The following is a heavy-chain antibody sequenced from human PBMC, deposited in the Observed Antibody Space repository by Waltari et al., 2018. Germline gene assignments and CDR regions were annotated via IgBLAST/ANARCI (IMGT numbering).Heavy chain of an antibody. D-gene: IGHD5-12*01. CDR1: GVSITSNRHY. J-gene: IGHJ3*01. Sequence: QLQLQESGPRLVRPSETLSLICRFSGVSITSNRHYWAWIRQSPGQGLEWIGTVSYSGITYISPSLKGRVSVSRDTSKNQVSLILGSVTAADMAVYYCATYIGASVGTAAFDVWGQGTMVTVSS. V-gene: IGHV4-39*01. CDR2: VSYSGIT. CDR3: ATYIGASVGTAAFDV.